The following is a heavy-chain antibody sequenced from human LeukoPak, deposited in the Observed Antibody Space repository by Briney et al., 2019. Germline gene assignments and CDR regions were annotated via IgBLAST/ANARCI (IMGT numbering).Heavy chain of an antibody. CDR1: GYTFTSYY. J-gene: IGHJ5*02. Sequence: ASVKVSCKASGYTFTSYYMHWVRQAPGQGLEWMGIINPSGGSTSYAQKFQGRVTMTRDTSTSTVYMELSRLRSDDTAVYYWARTGVGVWFDPWGQGTLVTVSS. CDR3: ARTGVGVWFDP. V-gene: IGHV1-46*01. D-gene: IGHD1-26*01. CDR2: INPSGGST.